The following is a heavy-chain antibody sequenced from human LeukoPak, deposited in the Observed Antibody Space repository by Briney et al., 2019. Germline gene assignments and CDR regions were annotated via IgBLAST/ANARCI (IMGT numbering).Heavy chain of an antibody. J-gene: IGHJ6*02. V-gene: IGHV1-18*01. CDR3: ARGRDSITMVRGPPLYYGMDV. CDR1: GYTFTSYG. D-gene: IGHD3-10*01. CDR2: ISAYNGNT. Sequence: ASVKVSCTASGYTFTSYGISWVRQAPGQGLEWMGWISAYNGNTNYAQKLQGRVTMTTDTSTSTAYMELRSLRSDDTAVYYCARGRDSITMVRGPPLYYGMDVWGQGTTVTVSS.